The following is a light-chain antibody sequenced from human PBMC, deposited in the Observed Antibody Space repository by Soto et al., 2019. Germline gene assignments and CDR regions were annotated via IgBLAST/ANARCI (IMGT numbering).Light chain of an antibody. Sequence: QSVLTQPPSLSGAPGQNIIISCTGGGSNIGAGFDVHWYQQLPGTAPKLLIYGNTNRPSGVPDRFSVSKSGTSASLVITGLQADDEADNYCQFYDTGLSGPVVFGGGTKLTVL. CDR3: QFYDTGLSGPVV. CDR1: GSNIGAGFD. CDR2: GNT. J-gene: IGLJ2*01. V-gene: IGLV1-40*01.